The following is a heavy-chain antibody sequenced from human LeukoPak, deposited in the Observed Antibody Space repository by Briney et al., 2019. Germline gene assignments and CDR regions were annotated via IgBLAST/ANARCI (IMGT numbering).Heavy chain of an antibody. CDR2: IYYSGST. D-gene: IGHD2-8*01. Sequence: SETLSLTCTVSGGSVSSSSYYWGWIRQPPGKGLEWIGSIYYSGSTYYNPSLKSRVTISVDTSKNQFSLKLSSVTAADTAVYYCARRLHQWLPFDYWGQGTLVTVSS. CDR1: GGSVSSSSYY. J-gene: IGHJ4*02. V-gene: IGHV4-39*01. CDR3: ARRLHQWLPFDY.